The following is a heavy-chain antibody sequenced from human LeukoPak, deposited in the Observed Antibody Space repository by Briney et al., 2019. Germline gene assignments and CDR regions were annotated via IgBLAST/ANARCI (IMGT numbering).Heavy chain of an antibody. D-gene: IGHD6-19*01. J-gene: IGHJ4*02. Sequence: KHSQTLSLTCAISGDSVSSNTAAWNWIRQSPSRGLEWLGRPYYRSRWYYDFAVSVKSRITINPDTSKNKFSLQLNSVTPEDTAVYYCARDRTVSGNFGFDYWGQGTLVTASP. CDR1: GDSVSSNTAA. CDR2: PYYRSRWYY. V-gene: IGHV6-1*01. CDR3: ARDRTVSGNFGFDY.